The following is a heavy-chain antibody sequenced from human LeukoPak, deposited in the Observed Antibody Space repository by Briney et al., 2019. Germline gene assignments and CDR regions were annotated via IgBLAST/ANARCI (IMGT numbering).Heavy chain of an antibody. Sequence: PSETLSLTCTVSGGSISSGGYYWSWIRQHPGKGLEWIGYIYYSGSTYYNPSLKSRVTISVDTSKNQFSLKLSSVTAADTAVYYCARGVTVGATFDYWGQGTLVTVSS. J-gene: IGHJ4*02. V-gene: IGHV4-31*03. CDR2: IYYSGST. D-gene: IGHD1-26*01. CDR1: GGSISSGGYY. CDR3: ARGVTVGATFDY.